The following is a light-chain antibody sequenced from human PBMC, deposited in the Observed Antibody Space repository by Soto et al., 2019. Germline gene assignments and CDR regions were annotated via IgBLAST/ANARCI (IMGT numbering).Light chain of an antibody. J-gene: IGLJ2*01. Sequence: QSVLTQPPSASGTPGQRVTISCSGSNSNIGSNTVNWYQQLPGTAPKLLIYSNNQRPSGVPDRFSGSKSGTSASLAISGLQSEDEADYYCAAWDDNLNGPHLVFGGGTKLTVL. CDR2: SNN. CDR1: NSNIGSNT. CDR3: AAWDDNLNGPHLV. V-gene: IGLV1-44*01.